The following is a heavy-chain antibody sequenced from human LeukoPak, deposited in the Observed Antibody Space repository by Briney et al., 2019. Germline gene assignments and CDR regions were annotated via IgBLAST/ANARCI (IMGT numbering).Heavy chain of an antibody. CDR1: GFTFSSYR. CDR3: ARIDCTNGVCYNYYYGMDV. D-gene: IGHD2-8*01. V-gene: IGHV3-74*01. CDR2: INSDGSST. Sequence: GGSLRLSCAASGFTFSSYRMHWVRQAPGKGLVWVSRINSDGSSTSYADSVKGRFTISRDNAKNTLYLQMNSLRAEDTAVYYCARIDCTNGVCYNYYYGMDVWGQGTTVTVSS. J-gene: IGHJ6*02.